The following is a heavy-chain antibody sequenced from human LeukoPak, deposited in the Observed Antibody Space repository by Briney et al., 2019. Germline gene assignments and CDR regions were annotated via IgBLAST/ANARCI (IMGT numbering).Heavy chain of an antibody. V-gene: IGHV1-2*02. J-gene: IGHJ4*02. CDR2: INPKRGGT. D-gene: IGHD3-16*01. CDR1: GYTLSGYF. CDR3: ARGGWAPNYFDY. Sequence: GSLKDSWKASGYTLSGYFVRWGPPAPGERLEWMAWINPKRGGTNNVQTLQGGVTVSRDTSISTAYMEVSSLRSEDTPVYYCARGGWAPNYFDYWGQGTLVRVFS.